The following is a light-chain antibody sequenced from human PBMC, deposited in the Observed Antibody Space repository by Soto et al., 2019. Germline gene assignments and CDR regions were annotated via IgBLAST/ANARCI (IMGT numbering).Light chain of an antibody. J-gene: IGLJ2*01. V-gene: IGLV2-14*01. CDR2: DVS. Sequence: QSALTQPASVSGSPGQSITISCTGTRSDVGGYNYVSWYQQHPGKAPKLMIYDVSNRPSGVSNRFSGSKSGNTASLTISGLQTEDEADYYCSSYTGSSTVVFGGGTKVTVL. CDR1: RSDVGGYNY. CDR3: SSYTGSSTVV.